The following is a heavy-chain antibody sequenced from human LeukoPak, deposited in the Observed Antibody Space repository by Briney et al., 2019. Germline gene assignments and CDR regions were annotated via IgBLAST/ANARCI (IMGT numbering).Heavy chain of an antibody. CDR1: GGSFSGYY. CDR2: INHSGST. D-gene: IGHD6-13*01. V-gene: IGHV4-34*01. CDR3: ARGKYSSSCNYGMDV. Sequence: SQTLSLTCAVYGGSFSGYYWSWIRQPPGKGLEWIGEINHSGSTNYNPSLKSRVTISVDTSKNQFSLKLSSVTAADTAVYYCARGKYSSSCNYGMDVWDQGTTVTVSS. J-gene: IGHJ6*02.